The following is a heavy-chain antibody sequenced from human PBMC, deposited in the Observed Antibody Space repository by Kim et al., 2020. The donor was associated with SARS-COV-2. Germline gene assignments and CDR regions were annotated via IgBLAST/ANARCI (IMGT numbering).Heavy chain of an antibody. CDR2: IFYTGNT. CDR1: GGSISSTNYY. D-gene: IGHD3-10*01. Sequence: SETLSLSCTVSGGSISSTNYYWGWFRQPPGKGLEWIGTIFYTGNTYYSPSLKSRVTISVDTSNHRSSLKLTPVTAAYTAVYYCARHLPSSFGSVSYSDY. J-gene: IGHJ4*01. CDR3: ARHLPSSFGSVSYSDY. V-gene: IGHV4-39*01.